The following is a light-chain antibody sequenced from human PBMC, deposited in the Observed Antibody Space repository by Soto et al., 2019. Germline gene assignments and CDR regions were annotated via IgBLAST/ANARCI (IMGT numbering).Light chain of an antibody. CDR1: QSMSLF. CDR2: SAS. J-gene: IGKJ1*01. Sequence: IEMTQSPSSLSASVGDRITITCRASQSMSLFLNWYQQKPGKAPKLLIYSASTLQSGVPSRFSGSGSGPDFTLTIASLQPEDSATYYCQHSYNLPLTFGPGTKVEIK. CDR3: QHSYNLPLT. V-gene: IGKV1-39*01.